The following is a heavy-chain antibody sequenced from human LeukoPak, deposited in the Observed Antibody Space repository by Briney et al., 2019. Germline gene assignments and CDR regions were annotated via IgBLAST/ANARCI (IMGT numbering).Heavy chain of an antibody. V-gene: IGHV3-30*02. Sequence: GGSLRLSCAASGFTFSSYGMHWVRQAPGKGLEWVAFIRNDGINKYYPDSVKGRFTISRDNSKNTLYLQMNSLRPEDTAVYYCAEDHGGYDYDNWGQGTLVTVSS. CDR3: AEDHGGYDYDN. D-gene: IGHD5-18*01. CDR1: GFTFSSYG. J-gene: IGHJ4*02. CDR2: IRNDGINK.